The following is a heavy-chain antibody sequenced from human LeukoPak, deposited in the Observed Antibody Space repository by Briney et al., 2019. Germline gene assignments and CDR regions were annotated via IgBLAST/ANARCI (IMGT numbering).Heavy chain of an antibody. D-gene: IGHD3-3*01. V-gene: IGHV4-39*01. J-gene: IGHJ4*02. CDR3: ARHLGFTYYDFWSGYEGFFDY. Sequence: PSETLSLTCTVSGGSISSSSYYWGWIRQPPGKGLEWIGSIYYSGSTYYSPSLKSRVTISVDTSKNQFSLKLSSVTAADTAVYYCARHLGFTYYDFWSGYEGFFDYWGQGTLVTVSS. CDR1: GGSISSSSYY. CDR2: IYYSGST.